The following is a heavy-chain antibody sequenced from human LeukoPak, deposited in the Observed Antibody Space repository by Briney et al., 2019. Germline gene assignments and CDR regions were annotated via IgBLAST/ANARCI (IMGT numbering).Heavy chain of an antibody. V-gene: IGHV1-69*13. CDR3: ASSRGYSYGPYFDY. D-gene: IGHD5-18*01. Sequence: GASVKVSCKASGGTFSSYAISWVRQAPGQGLGWMGGIIPIFGTANYAQKFQGRVTITADESTSTAYMELSSLRSEDTAVYYCASSRGYSYGPYFDYWGQGTLVTVSS. J-gene: IGHJ4*02. CDR2: IIPIFGTA. CDR1: GGTFSSYA.